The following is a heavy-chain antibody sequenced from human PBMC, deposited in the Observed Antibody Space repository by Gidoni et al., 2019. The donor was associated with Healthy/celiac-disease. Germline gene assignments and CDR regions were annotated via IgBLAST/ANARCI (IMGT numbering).Heavy chain of an antibody. Sequence: QVQLVQSGAEVKQPGSSVKVSCKASGGTFSSYAISWVRQAPGQGLEWMGRIIPILGIANYAQKFQGRVTITADKSTSTAYMELSSLRSEDTAVYYCVNGYSYGRGPDYWGQGTLVTVSS. V-gene: IGHV1-69*04. CDR3: VNGYSYGRGPDY. J-gene: IGHJ4*02. D-gene: IGHD5-18*01. CDR1: GGTFSSYA. CDR2: IIPILGIA.